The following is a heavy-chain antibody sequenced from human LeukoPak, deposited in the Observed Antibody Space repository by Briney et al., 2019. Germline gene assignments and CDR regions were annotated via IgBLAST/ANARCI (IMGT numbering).Heavy chain of an antibody. CDR1: GYTFTSYG. V-gene: IGHV1-18*01. J-gene: IGHJ4*02. CDR2: ISAYNGNT. Sequence: ASVKVSCKASGYTFTSYGISWVRQAPGQGLEWMGWISAYNGNTNYAQKLHGRVTMNTDTSTSTAYMELRSLRSDDTAVYYCARSQQWLVPSDYFDYWGQGTLVTVSS. D-gene: IGHD6-19*01. CDR3: ARSQQWLVPSDYFDY.